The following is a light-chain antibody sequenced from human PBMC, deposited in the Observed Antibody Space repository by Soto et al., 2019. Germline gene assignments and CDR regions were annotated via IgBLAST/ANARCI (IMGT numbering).Light chain of an antibody. CDR1: QSVRSN. J-gene: IGKJ1*01. Sequence: EIVLTQSPATLSLSPGERATLSCRASQSVRSNLAWYQQKPGQAPRLLIYDASTRATGIPGRFSGSGSGTDVTLTNSNLEPEDFAVDYCKQRSNWPWTFGQGAKVEIK. CDR2: DAS. CDR3: KQRSNWPWT. V-gene: IGKV3-11*01.